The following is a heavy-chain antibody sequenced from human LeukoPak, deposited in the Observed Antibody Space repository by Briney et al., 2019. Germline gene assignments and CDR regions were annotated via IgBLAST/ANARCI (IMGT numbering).Heavy chain of an antibody. Sequence: SETLSLTCAVYGGSFSGYYWSWIRQPPGKGLEWIGEINHSGSTNYNPSLKSRVTISVDTSKNQFSLKLSSVTAADTAVYYCARALDNLTGTFDYWGQGTLVTVSS. CDR1: GGSFSGYY. CDR2: INHSGST. V-gene: IGHV4-34*01. D-gene: IGHD3-9*01. J-gene: IGHJ4*02. CDR3: ARALDNLTGTFDY.